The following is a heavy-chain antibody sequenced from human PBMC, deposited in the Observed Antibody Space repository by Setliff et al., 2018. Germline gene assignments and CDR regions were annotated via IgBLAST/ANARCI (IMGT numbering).Heavy chain of an antibody. Sequence: TLSLTCPVSGGPINSDRYYWGWIRQPPGKGLEWIGSMYSSGSTYYNPSLKSRVTISVDTSQNQFSLKLSSVTAADTAAYYCASHPRVTIFGVVAFDYWGQGILVTVSS. J-gene: IGHJ4*02. D-gene: IGHD3-3*01. CDR2: MYSSGST. CDR1: GGPINSDRYY. CDR3: ASHPRVTIFGVVAFDY. V-gene: IGHV4-39*01.